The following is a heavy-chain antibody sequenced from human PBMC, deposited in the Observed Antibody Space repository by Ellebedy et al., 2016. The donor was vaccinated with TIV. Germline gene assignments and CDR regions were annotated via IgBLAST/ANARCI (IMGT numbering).Heavy chain of an antibody. CDR1: GYPFTAYY. V-gene: IGHV1-46*01. Sequence: ASVKVSCXASGYPFTAYYMHWVRQAPGQGLEWMGIINPSGGRTSYAQKFQGRVTMTRDTSTSTVYMELNSLRSEDTAVYYCAIRYSSGWSLDYWGQGTLVTVSS. D-gene: IGHD6-19*01. J-gene: IGHJ4*02. CDR3: AIRYSSGWSLDY. CDR2: INPSGGRT.